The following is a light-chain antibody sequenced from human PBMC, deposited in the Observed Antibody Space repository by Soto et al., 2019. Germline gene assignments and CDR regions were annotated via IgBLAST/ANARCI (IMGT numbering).Light chain of an antibody. J-gene: IGKJ1*01. Sequence: DIPVAQASFPLVGSGGGRGTLTWPASQSIDRWLAWYQKKPGKAPKLLIYDGSTLESGVPSRFSVSGSGTDFTLTISSLQTEDFATYLCQQSYSRTRTFGRGTKVDIK. CDR3: QQSYSRTRT. CDR2: DGS. V-gene: IGKV1-5*01. CDR1: QSIDRW.